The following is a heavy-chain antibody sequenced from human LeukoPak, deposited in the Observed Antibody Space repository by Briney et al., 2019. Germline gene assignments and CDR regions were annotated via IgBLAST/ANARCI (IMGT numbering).Heavy chain of an antibody. D-gene: IGHD3-22*01. Sequence: ASVKVSCKASGYTFTGYYMHWVRQAPGQGLEWMGWINPNSGGTNYAQKFQGRVTMTRDTSISTAYMELSRLRSDDTAVYYCARDLSHRYYHRTGYAFDYWGQGTLVTVSS. CDR3: ARDLSHRYYHRTGYAFDY. J-gene: IGHJ4*02. CDR1: GYTFTGYY. V-gene: IGHV1-2*02. CDR2: INPNSGGT.